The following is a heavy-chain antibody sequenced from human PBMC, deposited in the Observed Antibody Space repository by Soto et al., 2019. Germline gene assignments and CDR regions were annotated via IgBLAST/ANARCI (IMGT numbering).Heavy chain of an antibody. CDR2: ISAYNGNT. V-gene: IGHV1-18*01. D-gene: IGHD5-12*01. CDR1: RLTNESKS. CDR3: ARKGHSGYDY. J-gene: IGHJ4*02. Sequence: SVKVSCEESRLTNESKSRWWVRQAPGQGLEWMGWISAYNGNTNYAQKLQGRVTMTTDTSASTAYMELRSLRSDDTAVYYCARKGHSGYDYWGQGTLVTVSS.